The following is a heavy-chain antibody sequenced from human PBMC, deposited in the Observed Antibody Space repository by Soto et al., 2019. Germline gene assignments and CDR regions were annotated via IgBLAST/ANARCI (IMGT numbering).Heavy chain of an antibody. CDR1: GGTFSSYA. CDR3: ARSQSGYYPRYYYYYGMDV. Sequence: QVQLVQSGAEVKKPGSSVKVSCKASGGTFSSYAISWVRQAPGQGLEWMGGIIPIFGTANYAQKFQGRVTITADESTSTAYMELSSLRSEDTAVYYCARSQSGYYPRYYYYYGMDVLGQGTTVTVSS. J-gene: IGHJ6*02. CDR2: IIPIFGTA. V-gene: IGHV1-69*01. D-gene: IGHD3-3*01.